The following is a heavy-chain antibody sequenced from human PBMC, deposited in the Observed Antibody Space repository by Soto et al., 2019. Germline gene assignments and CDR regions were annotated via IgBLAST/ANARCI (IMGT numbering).Heavy chain of an antibody. CDR1: GGSFSGYY. CDR2: INHSGST. Sequence: QVQLQQWGAGLLKPSETLSLTCAVDGGSFSGYYWSWIRQPPGKGLEWIGEINHSGSTNYNPSLKSRVTVSVDTSKNQFSLKLSSVTAADTDVYYCARGCNYCSGGSCYCGGVRYWGQGTLVTVSS. J-gene: IGHJ4*02. V-gene: IGHV4-34*01. D-gene: IGHD2-15*01. CDR3: ARGCNYCSGGSCYCGGVRY.